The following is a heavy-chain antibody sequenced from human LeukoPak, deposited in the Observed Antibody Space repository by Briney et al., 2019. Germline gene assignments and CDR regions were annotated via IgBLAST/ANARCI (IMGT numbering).Heavy chain of an antibody. Sequence: DSVKVSCKASGYSFSNYGINWVRQAPGEGLEWMGWISGYDANTKYAQRFQGRVTMTTDTSTNSGFLEVKSLTSDDTAVYFCAREVDTAMVNAFDIWGQGTMVIVSS. CDR3: AREVDTAMVNAFDI. CDR2: ISGYDANT. D-gene: IGHD5-18*01. CDR1: GYSFSNYG. J-gene: IGHJ3*02. V-gene: IGHV1-18*01.